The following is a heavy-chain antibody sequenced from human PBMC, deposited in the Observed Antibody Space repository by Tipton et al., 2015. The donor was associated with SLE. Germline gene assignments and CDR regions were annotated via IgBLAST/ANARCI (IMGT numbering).Heavy chain of an antibody. CDR3: AGAAPGVQGVNDAFDI. CDR1: GFTFSSYA. J-gene: IGHJ3*02. CDR2: INHSGST. Sequence: LRLSCAASGFTFSSYAMGWVRQAPGKGLEWVGEINHSGSTNYNPSLKRRVTISVDTSKNQFSLKLSSVTAADTAVYYCAGAAPGVQGVNDAFDIWGQGTMVTVSS. V-gene: IGHV4-34*01. D-gene: IGHD3-10*01.